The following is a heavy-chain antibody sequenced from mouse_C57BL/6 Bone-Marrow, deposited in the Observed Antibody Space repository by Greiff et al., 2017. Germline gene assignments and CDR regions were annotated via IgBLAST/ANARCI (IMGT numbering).Heavy chain of an antibody. CDR1: GYTFTGYW. V-gene: IGHV1-9*01. D-gene: IGHD1-1*01. CDR3: ARSASYYCGSSKGYFDV. Sequence: QVQLQQSGAELMKPGASVKLSCKATGYTFTGYWIEWVKQRPGHGLEWIGEILPGSGSTNYNAKFKGKATFTADTSSNTAYMQLSSLTPEDSAIYYCARSASYYCGSSKGYFDVWGTGTTVTVSS. J-gene: IGHJ1*03. CDR2: ILPGSGST.